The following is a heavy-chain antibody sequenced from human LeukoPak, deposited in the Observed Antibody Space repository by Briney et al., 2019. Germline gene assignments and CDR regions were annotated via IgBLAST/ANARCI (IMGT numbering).Heavy chain of an antibody. CDR3: ATDPVGASTFDY. CDR2: FDPEDGET. Sequence: ASVKVSCKVSGYTLTELSMHWVRQAPGKGLEWMGGFDPEDGETIYAQKFQGRVTMTEDTSTDTAYMELSSLRSEDTAVYYRATDPVGASTFDYWGQGSLVTVSS. V-gene: IGHV1-24*01. CDR1: GYTLTELS. J-gene: IGHJ4*02. D-gene: IGHD1-26*01.